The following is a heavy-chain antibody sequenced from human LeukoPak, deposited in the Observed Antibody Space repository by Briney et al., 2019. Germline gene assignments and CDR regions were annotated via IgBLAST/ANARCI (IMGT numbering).Heavy chain of an antibody. J-gene: IGHJ5*02. CDR3: ARGGRAASDP. D-gene: IGHD6-25*01. CDR1: GFTFSTYA. V-gene: IGHV3-30*07. Sequence: PGGSLRLSCEASGFTFSTYAMHWVRQAPGKGLEWVSEISYDGSNEYYADSVKGRFTISRDNSKNTLYLQMNSLRAEDTAVYYCARGGRAASDPWGQGTLVTVSS. CDR2: ISYDGSNE.